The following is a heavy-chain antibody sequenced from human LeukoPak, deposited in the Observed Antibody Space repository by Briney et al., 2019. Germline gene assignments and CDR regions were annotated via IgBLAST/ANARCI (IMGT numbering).Heavy chain of an antibody. V-gene: IGHV3-23*01. CDR3: ARDDTTVTYDY. CDR1: GFTFSDYG. D-gene: IGHD4-17*01. CDR2: ISDSDDTT. J-gene: IGHJ4*02. Sequence: GGSLRLSCAASGFTFSDYGMNWVRQSPGKGLEWVSAISDSDDTTDYADSVKGRFTISRDNSKNTLYLQMNSLRAADTAVYYCARDDTTVTYDYWGQGTLVTVSS.